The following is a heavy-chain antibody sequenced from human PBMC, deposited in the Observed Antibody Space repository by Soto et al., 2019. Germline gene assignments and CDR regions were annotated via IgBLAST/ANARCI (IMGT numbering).Heavy chain of an antibody. D-gene: IGHD3-22*01. CDR2: IYHSGST. CDR1: GGSISSGGYP. CDR3: ARASNYYDSSGYQYYFDY. V-gene: IGHV4-30-2*01. Sequence: PSETLSLTCAVSGGSISSGGYPWSWIRQPPGKGLEWIGYIYHSGSTYYNPSLKGRVTISVDRSKNQFSLKLSSVTAADTAVYYCARASNYYDSSGYQYYFDYWGQGTLVTAPQ. J-gene: IGHJ4*02.